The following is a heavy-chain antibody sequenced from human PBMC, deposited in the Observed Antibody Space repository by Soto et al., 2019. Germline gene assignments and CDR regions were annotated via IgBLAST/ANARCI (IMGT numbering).Heavy chain of an antibody. J-gene: IGHJ6*02. CDR3: ARVPRIAAAGTPAYYYGMDV. V-gene: IGHV1-2*04. Sequence: QVQLVQSGAEVKKPGASVKVSCKASGYTFTGYYMHWVRQAPGQGLEWMGWINPNSGGTNYAQKFQGWVTMTRDTSISTGYMGLSRLRSDDTAVYYCARVPRIAAAGTPAYYYGMDVWGQGTTVTVSS. D-gene: IGHD6-13*01. CDR2: INPNSGGT. CDR1: GYTFTGYY.